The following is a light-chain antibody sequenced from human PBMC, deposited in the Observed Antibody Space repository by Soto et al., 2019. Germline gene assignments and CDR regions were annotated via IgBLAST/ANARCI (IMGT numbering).Light chain of an antibody. V-gene: IGKV1-5*01. Sequence: DIQVTQSPSTLSASVGDRVTITCRASQSISSWLAWYQQKPGKAPKLLIYDASTLESGVPSRFSGSRSGTEFTLTISSLQPDDFATYYCQQYNSYSWTLGQGTKVDIK. J-gene: IGKJ1*01. CDR1: QSISSW. CDR3: QQYNSYSWT. CDR2: DAS.